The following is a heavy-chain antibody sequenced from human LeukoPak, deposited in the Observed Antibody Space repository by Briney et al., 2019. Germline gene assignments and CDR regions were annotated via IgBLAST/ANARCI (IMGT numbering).Heavy chain of an antibody. J-gene: IGHJ4*02. Sequence: GGSLRLSCAASGFTFSSYAMHWVRQAPGKGLEWVSLISWDGGSTYYADSVKGRFTISRDNSKNSLYLQMNSLRAEDTALYYCAKDGGLYSGSYYIDYWGQGTLITVSS. CDR2: ISWDGGST. CDR1: GFTFSSYA. V-gene: IGHV3-43D*04. CDR3: AKDGGLYSGSYYIDY. D-gene: IGHD1-26*01.